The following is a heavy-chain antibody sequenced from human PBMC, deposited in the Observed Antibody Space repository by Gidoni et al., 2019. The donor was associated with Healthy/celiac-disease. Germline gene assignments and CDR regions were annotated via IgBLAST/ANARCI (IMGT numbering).Heavy chain of an antibody. CDR2: IYYSGST. CDR1: GGSISSSSYY. D-gene: IGHD3-3*01. Sequence: TVSGGSISSSSYYWGWIRQPPGKGLEWIGSIYYSGSTYYNPSLKSRVTISVDTSKNQFSLKLSSVTAADTAVYYCARGPGFYDFWSGYYLYYFDYWGQGTLVTVSS. J-gene: IGHJ4*02. CDR3: ARGPGFYDFWSGYYLYYFDY. V-gene: IGHV4-39*01.